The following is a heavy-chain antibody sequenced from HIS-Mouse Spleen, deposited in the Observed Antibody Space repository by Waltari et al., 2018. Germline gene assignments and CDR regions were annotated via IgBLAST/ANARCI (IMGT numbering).Heavy chain of an antibody. Sequence: QVQLVASGGGVVQPGRSLRRSCAASGFTFSSYGMHWVRQAPGKGLEWVAVISYDGSNKYYADSVKGRFTISRDNSKNTLYLQMNSLRAEDTAVYYCAKDKHHAFDYWGQGTLVTVSS. CDR1: GFTFSSYG. CDR3: AKDKHHAFDY. J-gene: IGHJ4*02. CDR2: ISYDGSNK. V-gene: IGHV3-30*18.